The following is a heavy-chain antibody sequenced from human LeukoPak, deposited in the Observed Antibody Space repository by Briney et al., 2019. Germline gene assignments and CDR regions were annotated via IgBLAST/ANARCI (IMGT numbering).Heavy chain of an antibody. CDR2: INHSGST. V-gene: IGHV4-34*01. Sequence: PSETLSLTCAVYGGSFSGYYWSWIRKPPGKGLEWIGEINHSGSTNYSPSLKSRVTISVDTSKNQFSLKLSSVTAADTAVYYCARRIIRVGARYMDVWGKGTTVTISS. D-gene: IGHD1-26*01. J-gene: IGHJ6*03. CDR3: ARRIIRVGARYMDV. CDR1: GGSFSGYY.